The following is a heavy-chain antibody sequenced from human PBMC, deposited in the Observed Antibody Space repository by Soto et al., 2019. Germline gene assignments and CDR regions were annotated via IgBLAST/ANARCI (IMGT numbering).Heavy chain of an antibody. D-gene: IGHD2-8*01. CDR2: IYNSGST. CDR1: AGSVSNGSYY. CDR3: ARYGATAGYYFDY. J-gene: IGHJ4*02. Sequence: KASETLSLTCTVSAGSVSNGSYYWSWIRQPPGKGLEWIGHIYNSGSTNYNPSLKSRVTISLDTSKNQLSLKLTSVTAADTAVYFCARYGATAGYYFDYWGQGTLVTVSS. V-gene: IGHV4-61*01.